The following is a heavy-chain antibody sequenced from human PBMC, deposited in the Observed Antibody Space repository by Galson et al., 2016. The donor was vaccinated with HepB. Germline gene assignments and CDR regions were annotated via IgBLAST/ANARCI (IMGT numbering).Heavy chain of an antibody. D-gene: IGHD3-3*01. V-gene: IGHV4-39*01. CDR3: ARIHCPITSSRGHCGMDV. CDR1: GGSISGSTYY. J-gene: IGHJ6*02. Sequence: SETLSLTCTVSGGSISGSTYYWGWIRQPPGEGLEWIGNIRYSGRTYYNPSLKSRVTISVDTSKHQFSLKLSSVTATDTAVYHCARIHCPITSSRGHCGMDVWGQGTTVTVSS. CDR2: IRYSGRT.